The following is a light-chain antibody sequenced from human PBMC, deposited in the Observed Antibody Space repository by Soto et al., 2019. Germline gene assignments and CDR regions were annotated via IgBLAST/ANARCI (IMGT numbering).Light chain of an antibody. V-gene: IGKV3-15*01. J-gene: IGKJ4*01. CDR1: QSVSTN. CDR3: QHYVTWPLT. Sequence: EIVMEQSPATLSVSPGERATLSCRASQSVSTNLAWYQQKPGQTPRLLIYDTSIRATGVPARFSGSRSGAEFTLTISSLQSEDFAVYYCQHYVTWPLTFGGGTKVDI. CDR2: DTS.